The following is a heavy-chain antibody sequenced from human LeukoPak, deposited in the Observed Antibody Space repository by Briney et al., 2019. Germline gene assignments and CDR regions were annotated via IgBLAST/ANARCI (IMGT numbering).Heavy chain of an antibody. V-gene: IGHV1-2*02. CDR3: ARMRPVYMVLAGFDT. CDR2: INPNTGVR. J-gene: IGHJ5*02. CDR1: RYGFNDFY. D-gene: IGHD3-10*01. Sequence: ASVKVSCKASRYGFNDFYIHWPRPAPGETLRWVGWINPNTGVRNFGQQFQGRVTLTRDTSVTTAYMELNGLTSDDTAVYYCARMRPVYMVLAGFDTWGQGTLVTVTS.